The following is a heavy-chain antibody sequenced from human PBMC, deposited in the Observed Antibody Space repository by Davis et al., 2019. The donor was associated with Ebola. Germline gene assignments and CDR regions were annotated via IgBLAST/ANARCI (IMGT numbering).Heavy chain of an antibody. Sequence: PGGSLRLSCAASGFTVSSNYMSWVRQAPGKGLEWVPVIYSGGRTYYADSVKGRFTISRDNSKNTLYLQMNSLRAEDTAVYYCARAQFPTTSDHWGQGTLVTVSS. CDR2: IYSGGRT. D-gene: IGHD1-1*01. J-gene: IGHJ4*02. CDR1: GFTVSSNY. V-gene: IGHV3-53*01. CDR3: ARAQFPTTSDH.